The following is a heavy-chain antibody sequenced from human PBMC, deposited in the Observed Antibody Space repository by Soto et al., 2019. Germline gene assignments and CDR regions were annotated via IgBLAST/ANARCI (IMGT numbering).Heavy chain of an antibody. CDR2: IIPIFGTA. V-gene: IGHV1-69*12. CDR1: GGTFSSYT. J-gene: IGHJ2*01. Sequence: QVQLVQSGAEVKKPGSSVTVSCKASGGTFSSYTISWVRQAPGQGLEWMGGIIPIFGTANYAQKCQGRVTITADESTSTAYMELSSLRSEDTAVYYCARGNHRWLQLWYFDLCGRGTLVTVSS. D-gene: IGHD5-12*01. CDR3: ARGNHRWLQLWYFDL.